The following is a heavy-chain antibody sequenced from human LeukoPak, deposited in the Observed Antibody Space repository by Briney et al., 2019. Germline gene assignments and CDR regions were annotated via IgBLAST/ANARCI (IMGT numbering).Heavy chain of an antibody. V-gene: IGHV3-53*01. Sequence: GGSLRLSCTVSGFTVSSDSMSWVRQAPGKGLEWVSFIYSGGSTHYSDSVKGRFTISRDNAKNSLYLQMNSLRAEDTAVYYCALAPFVPAANDYWGQGTLVTVSS. J-gene: IGHJ4*02. CDR2: IYSGGST. CDR1: GFTVSSDS. CDR3: ALAPFVPAANDY. D-gene: IGHD2-2*01.